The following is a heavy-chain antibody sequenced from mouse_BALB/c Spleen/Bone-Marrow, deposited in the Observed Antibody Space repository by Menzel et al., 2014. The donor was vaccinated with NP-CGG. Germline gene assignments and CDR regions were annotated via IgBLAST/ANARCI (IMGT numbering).Heavy chain of an antibody. CDR1: GFTFSSFG. CDR3: ARDVPLYDVGYFDY. V-gene: IGHV5-17*02. D-gene: IGHD2-14*01. J-gene: IGHJ2*01. CDR2: ISSGSSTI. Sequence: EVQLQQSGGGLVQPGGSRKLSCAASGFTFSSFGMRWVRQAPEKGLEWVAYISSGSSTIYYADTVKGRFTISRDNPKNTLFLQMTSLRSEDTAMYYCARDVPLYDVGYFDYWGQGTTLTVSS.